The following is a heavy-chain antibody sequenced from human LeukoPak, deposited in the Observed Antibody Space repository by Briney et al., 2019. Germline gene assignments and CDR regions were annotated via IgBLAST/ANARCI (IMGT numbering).Heavy chain of an antibody. CDR1: GYNFSDYY. D-gene: IGHD2-21*02. V-gene: IGHV1-2*02. CDR2: ISPKSGDT. Sequence: GASVKVSCKASGYNFSDYYMHWVRQAPGQGHEWMGYISPKSGDTNYAQNFQGRATMTRDTSISTRYMQLSRLTSDDTAVYYWARGPDKTTSPAIYGWGQRILVTVSS. J-gene: IGHJ4*02. CDR3: ARGPDKTTSPAIYG.